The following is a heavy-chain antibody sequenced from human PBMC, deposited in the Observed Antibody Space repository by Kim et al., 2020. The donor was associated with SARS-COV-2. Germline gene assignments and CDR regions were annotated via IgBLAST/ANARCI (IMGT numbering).Heavy chain of an antibody. CDR1: GFTFSSYG. CDR3: AKPFTRGGDYYGMDV. J-gene: IGHJ6*02. D-gene: IGHD3-10*01. Sequence: GGSLRLSCAASGFTFSSYGMHWVRQAPGKGLEWVAGISYDGSNKYFADSVEGRFTISRDNSKNTLYLQMNSLRAEDTAVYYCAKPFTRGGDYYGMDVWG. V-gene: IGHV3-30*18. CDR2: ISYDGSNK.